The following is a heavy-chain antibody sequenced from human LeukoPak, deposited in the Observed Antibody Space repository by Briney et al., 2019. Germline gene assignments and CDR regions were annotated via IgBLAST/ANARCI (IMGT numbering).Heavy chain of an antibody. D-gene: IGHD3-3*01. J-gene: IGHJ6*03. Sequence: GGSLRLSCAASGFTFSNAWMSWVRPAPGKGVEWVGRIKSKTDGGTTDYAAPMKGRFTTSRDDSKNTLYLQMNSLKTEDTAVYYCTTPTIFVFFYYYMDVWGKGTTVTVSS. CDR1: GFTFSNAW. V-gene: IGHV3-15*01. CDR3: TTPTIFVFFYYYMDV. CDR2: IKSKTDGGTT.